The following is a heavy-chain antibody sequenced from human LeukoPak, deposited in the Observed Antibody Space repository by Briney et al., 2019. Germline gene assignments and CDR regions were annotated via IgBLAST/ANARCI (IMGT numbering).Heavy chain of an antibody. CDR2: IYYSGST. D-gene: IGHD1-7*01. V-gene: IGHV4-39*07. CDR1: GGSITYSHYY. Sequence: SETLSLTCSVSGGSITYSHYYWGWVRQPPGKGLEWIGGIYYSGSTNYNPSLKSRVTISVDTSKNQFSLKLSSVTVADTAVYYCARIITGTTLSYYYYGMDVWGQGTTVTVSS. J-gene: IGHJ6*02. CDR3: ARIITGTTLSYYYYGMDV.